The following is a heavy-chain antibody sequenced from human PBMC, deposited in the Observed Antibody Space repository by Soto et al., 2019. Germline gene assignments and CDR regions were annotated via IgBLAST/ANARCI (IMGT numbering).Heavy chain of an antibody. D-gene: IGHD3-10*01. CDR3: AKKVNSGPGSQYFDY. CDR1: GFTFSSYS. J-gene: IGHJ4*02. V-gene: IGHV3-23*01. CDR2: FRTGGDDGTT. Sequence: PXESLRLSFAASGFTFSSYSTSWVRQAPGKGLEWVSGFRTGGDDGTTYYADSVKGRFTISRDNSKNTLFLQMNSLRAEDTAIYYCAKKVNSGPGSQYFDYWGQGTLVTVSS.